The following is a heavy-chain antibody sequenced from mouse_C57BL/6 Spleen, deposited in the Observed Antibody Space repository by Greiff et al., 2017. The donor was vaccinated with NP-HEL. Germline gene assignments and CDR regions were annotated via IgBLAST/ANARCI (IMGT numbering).Heavy chain of an antibody. CDR1: GYTFTSYW. D-gene: IGHD1-1*01. J-gene: IGHJ2*01. Sequence: QVQLKQPGAELVKPGASVKLSCTASGYTFTSYWMHWVKQRPGQGLEWIGMIHPNSGSTNYNEKFKSKATLTVDKSSSTAYMQLSSLTSEDSAVYYCARLDYYGSSYDYWGQGTTLTVSS. CDR3: ARLDYYGSSYDY. V-gene: IGHV1-64*01. CDR2: IHPNSGST.